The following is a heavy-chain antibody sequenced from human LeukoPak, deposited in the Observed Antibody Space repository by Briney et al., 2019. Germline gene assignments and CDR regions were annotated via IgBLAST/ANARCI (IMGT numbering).Heavy chain of an antibody. D-gene: IGHD2-2*01. CDR1: GFTFRSYV. CDR3: AKDMGPAAIGGGYDY. J-gene: IGHJ4*02. V-gene: IGHV3-9*01. CDR2: ISWNSGSI. Sequence: GGSLRLSCAASGFTFRSYVLTWVRQAPGKGLEWVSGISWNSGSIGYADSVKGRFTISRDNAKNSLYLQMNSLRAEDTALYYCAKDMGPAAIGGGYDYWGQGTLVTVSS.